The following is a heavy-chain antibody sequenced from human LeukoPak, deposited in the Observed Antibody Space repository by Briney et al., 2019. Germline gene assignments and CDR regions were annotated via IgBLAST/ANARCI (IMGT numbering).Heavy chain of an antibody. V-gene: IGHV4-38-2*02. CDR2: IYHSGST. J-gene: IGHJ4*02. CDR3: ARPYSGSYYPVDY. CDR1: GYSISGGYY. D-gene: IGHD1-26*01. Sequence: SETLSLTCTVSGYSISGGYYWGWIRQPPGKGLEWIGSIYHSGSTYYNPSLKSRVTISVDTSKNQFSLKLSSVTAADTAVYYCARPYSGSYYPVDYWGQGTLVTVSS.